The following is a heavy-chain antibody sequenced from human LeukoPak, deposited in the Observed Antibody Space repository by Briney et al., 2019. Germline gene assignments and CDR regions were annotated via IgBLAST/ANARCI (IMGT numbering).Heavy chain of an antibody. CDR1: GFTVSNNY. CDR3: ARDRGGYTYGYGWWFDP. Sequence: QSGGSLRLSCAVSGFTVSNNYMSWVRQAPGKGLEWVSVIYSAGSTYYADSVKGGFTISRDNSKNTLYLQMNSLRADDTAVYYCARDRGGYTYGYGWWFDPWGQGTLVTVSS. CDR2: IYSAGST. V-gene: IGHV3-66*01. D-gene: IGHD5-18*01. J-gene: IGHJ5*02.